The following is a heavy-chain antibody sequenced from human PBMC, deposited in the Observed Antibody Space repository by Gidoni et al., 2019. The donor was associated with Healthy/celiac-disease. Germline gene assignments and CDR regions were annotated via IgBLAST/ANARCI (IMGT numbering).Heavy chain of an antibody. CDR3: AKDYAITMVRGVISY. CDR2: ISYDGSNK. Sequence: VQLVESGGGVVQPGRSLRLSCAASGFTFSSYGMHWVRQAPGKGLEWVAVISYDGSNKYYADSVKGRFTIARDNSKNTLYLQMNSLRAEDTAVYYCAKDYAITMVRGVISYWGQGTLVTVSS. D-gene: IGHD3-10*01. V-gene: IGHV3-30*18. J-gene: IGHJ4*02. CDR1: GFTFSSYG.